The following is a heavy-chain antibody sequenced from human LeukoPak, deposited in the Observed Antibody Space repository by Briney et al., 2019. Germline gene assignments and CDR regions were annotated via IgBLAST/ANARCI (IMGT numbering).Heavy chain of an antibody. J-gene: IGHJ4*02. CDR2: IRYDGSNK. V-gene: IGHV3-30*02. CDR3: AKAPGYSYGYAAY. Sequence: GGSLRLSCAASGFTFGSYGMHWVRQAPGKGREWVAFIRYDGSNKYYADSVKGRFTISRDNSKNTLYLQMNSLRAEDTAVCYCAKAPGYSYGYAAYWGQGTLVTVSS. D-gene: IGHD5-18*01. CDR1: GFTFGSYG.